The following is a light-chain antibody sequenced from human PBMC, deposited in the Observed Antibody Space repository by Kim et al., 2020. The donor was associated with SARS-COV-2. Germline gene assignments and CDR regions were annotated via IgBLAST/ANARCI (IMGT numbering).Light chain of an antibody. CDR1: SLRSYY. Sequence: SSEVTQDPAVSVALGQTVRITCQGDSLRSYYATWYQQRPRQAPVLVIYGRNNRPSGIPDRFSGSSSGNTASLTISGAQAEDEADFYCQSRDSGGNVLFGGGTQLTVL. CDR3: QSRDSGGNVL. CDR2: GRN. V-gene: IGLV3-19*01. J-gene: IGLJ7*01.